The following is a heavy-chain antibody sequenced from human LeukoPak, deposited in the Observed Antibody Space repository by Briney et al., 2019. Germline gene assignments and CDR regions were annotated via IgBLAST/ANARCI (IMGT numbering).Heavy chain of an antibody. CDR2: IYFSGST. J-gene: IGHJ1*01. D-gene: IGHD2-21*02. Sequence: SETLSLTCTVSGGSPSSYYWSWIRQPPGKGLEWIGYIYFSGSTNYNPSLKSRVTISVDTSKNQFSLKLKSVTAADTAVYYCASSVVATAFQYFHPWGQGTLVTVSS. V-gene: IGHV4-59*01. CDR1: GGSPSSYY. CDR3: ASSVVATAFQYFHP.